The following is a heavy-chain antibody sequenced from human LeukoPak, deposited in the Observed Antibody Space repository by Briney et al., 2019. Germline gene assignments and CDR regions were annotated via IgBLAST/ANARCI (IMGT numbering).Heavy chain of an antibody. CDR3: AREGYDSSGYARFADY. CDR1: GYTFTGYY. D-gene: IGHD3-22*01. Sequence: ASVKVSCKASGYTFTGYYMHWVRQAPGQGLEWMGWISAYNGNTNYAQKLQGRVTMTTDTSTSTAYMELRSLRSDDTAVYYCAREGYDSSGYARFADYWGQGTLVTVSS. V-gene: IGHV1-18*04. J-gene: IGHJ4*02. CDR2: ISAYNGNT.